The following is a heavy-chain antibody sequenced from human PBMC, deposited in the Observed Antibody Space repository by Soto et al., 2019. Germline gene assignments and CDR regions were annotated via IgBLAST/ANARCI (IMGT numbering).Heavy chain of an antibody. J-gene: IGHJ4*02. CDR2: MSYDGSNK. D-gene: IGHD3-16*01. CDR3: ARDGGEY. CDR1: GFTFSSYA. Sequence: QVQLVESGGGVVQPGRSLRLSCAASGFTFSSYAMHWVRRAPGKGLEWMAVMSYDGSNKYYADSVKGRFTISRDNSQNTLYLQMNSLRPEATGLYYCARDGGEYWGQGTLVIVSS. V-gene: IGHV3-30-3*01.